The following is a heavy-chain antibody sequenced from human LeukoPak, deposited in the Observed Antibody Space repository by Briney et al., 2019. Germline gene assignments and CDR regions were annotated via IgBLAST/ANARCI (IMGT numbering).Heavy chain of an antibody. CDR1: GFTFSSYA. CDR3: AKGKTYLDAFDI. D-gene: IGHD3-10*01. CDR2: LSGSGGST. J-gene: IGHJ3*02. Sequence: GGSLRLSCAASGFTFSSYAMSWVRQAPGRGLEWVSALSGSGGSTYYVDSVKGRFTISRDNSENTLYLQMNSLRAEDTALYYSAKGKTYLDAFDIWGQGAMVTVSS. V-gene: IGHV3-23*01.